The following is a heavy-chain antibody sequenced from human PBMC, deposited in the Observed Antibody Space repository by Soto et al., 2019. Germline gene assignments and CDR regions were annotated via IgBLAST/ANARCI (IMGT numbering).Heavy chain of an antibody. J-gene: IGHJ6*02. CDR1: GYTFTSYA. CDR3: ARGNYDFWSGYELYYYYGMDV. CDR2: INAGNGNT. V-gene: IGHV1-3*01. D-gene: IGHD3-3*01. Sequence: GASVKVSCKASGYTFTSYAMHWVRQAPGQRLEWMGWINAGNGNTKYSQKFQGRVTITRDTSASTAYMELSSLRSEDTAVYYCARGNYDFWSGYELYYYYGMDVWGQGTTVTVSS.